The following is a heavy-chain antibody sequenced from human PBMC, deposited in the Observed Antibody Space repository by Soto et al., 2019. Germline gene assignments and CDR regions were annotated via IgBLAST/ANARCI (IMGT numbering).Heavy chain of an antibody. Sequence: QVQLQESGPGLVKPSETLSLTCNVSGDSMSKYYWSWVRQPAGKGLEWIGRIWTSGSTNYNPSLKSRVTMSIDTSNKHLSLDLKSVTAADTAVYYCASTVGAAYYFDFWGQGVLVTVSS. CDR2: IWTSGST. D-gene: IGHD4-17*01. CDR1: GDSMSKYY. CDR3: ASTVGAAYYFDF. V-gene: IGHV4-4*07. J-gene: IGHJ4*02.